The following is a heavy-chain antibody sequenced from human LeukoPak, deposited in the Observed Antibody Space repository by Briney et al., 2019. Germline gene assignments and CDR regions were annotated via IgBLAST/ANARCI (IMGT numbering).Heavy chain of an antibody. J-gene: IGHJ4*02. Sequence: SETLSLTCTVSGGSISSYNWGWIRQPPGTGLEWIGYIHTSGNTHYNPSLKTRVTISIDTYKNHFSLKLSSVTAADTAVYYCAKEAWGNLDCWGQGTLVTVSS. CDR2: IHTSGNT. D-gene: IGHD3-16*01. CDR3: AKEAWGNLDC. V-gene: IGHV4-4*08. CDR1: GGSISSYN.